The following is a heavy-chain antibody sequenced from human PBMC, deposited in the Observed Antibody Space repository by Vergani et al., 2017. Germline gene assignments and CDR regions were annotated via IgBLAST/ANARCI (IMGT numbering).Heavy chain of an antibody. CDR3: ARVFEYQLLN. Sequence: QVQLQESGPGLVKPSETLSLTCTVSGGPISSYYWSWTRQPPGKGLEWIGYIYYSRSTNYNPSLKSRVTISVDTAKNQFALKLSSVTAADTAGYYCARVFEYQLLNWGQGTLVTVSS. V-gene: IGHV4-59*01. CDR1: GGPISSYY. CDR2: IYYSRST. J-gene: IGHJ4*02. D-gene: IGHD2-2*01.